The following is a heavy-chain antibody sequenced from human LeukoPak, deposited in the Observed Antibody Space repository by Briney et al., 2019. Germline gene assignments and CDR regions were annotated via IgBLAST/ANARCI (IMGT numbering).Heavy chain of an antibody. CDR1: GGTFSSYA. CDR3: ARRWSQYYDFWSGYYVDAFDI. J-gene: IGHJ3*02. CDR2: IIPILGIA. V-gene: IGHV1-69*04. D-gene: IGHD3-3*01. Sequence: SVKVSCKASGGTFSSYAISWVRQAPGQGLEWMGRIIPILGIANYAQKFQGRVTITADKSTSTAYMELSSPRSEDTAVYYCARRWSQYYDFWSGYYVDAFDIWGQGTMVTVSS.